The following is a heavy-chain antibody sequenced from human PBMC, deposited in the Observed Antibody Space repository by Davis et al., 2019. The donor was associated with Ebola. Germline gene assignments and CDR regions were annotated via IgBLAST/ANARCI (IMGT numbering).Heavy chain of an antibody. CDR1: GGSISSSNW. CDR3: ARGRGSSWSRAGRFDY. D-gene: IGHD6-13*01. V-gene: IGHV4-4*02. CDR2: IYHSGST. Sequence: SETLSLTCAVSGGSISSSNWWSWVRQPPGKGLEWIGEIYHSGSTNYNPSLKSRVTISVDKSKNQFSLKLSSVTAADTAVYYCARGRGSSWSRAGRFDYWGQGTLVTVSS. J-gene: IGHJ4*02.